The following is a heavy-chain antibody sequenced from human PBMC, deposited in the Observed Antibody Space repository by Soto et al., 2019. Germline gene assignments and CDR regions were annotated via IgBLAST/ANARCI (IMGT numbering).Heavy chain of an antibody. Sequence: SETLSLTCAVYGGSFSGYYWSWIRQPPGKGLEWIGEINHSGSTNYNPSHKSRVTITVDTSKNQFSLKLSSVTAADTAVYYCAREPHYYYYYYYMDVWGKGTTVTVS. CDR3: AREPHYYYYYYYMDV. CDR2: INHSGST. V-gene: IGHV4-34*01. CDR1: GGSFSGYY. J-gene: IGHJ6*03.